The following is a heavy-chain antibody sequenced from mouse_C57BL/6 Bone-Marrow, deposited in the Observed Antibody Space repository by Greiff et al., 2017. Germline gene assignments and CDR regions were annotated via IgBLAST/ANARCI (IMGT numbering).Heavy chain of an antibody. CDR2: INTSSGYT. V-gene: IGHV1-7*01. J-gene: IGHJ2*01. CDR1: GYTFTSYW. CDR3: SRSPLYDYGSSSFYF. D-gene: IGHD1-1*01. Sequence: VKLQESGAELAKPGASVKLSCKASGYTFTSYWMHWVKQRPGQGLEWIGYINTSSGYTKYNQKFKVKATLTADKSSSTAYMQLSSLTYEESAVYYCSRSPLYDYGSSSFYFGGQGTTLTVSS.